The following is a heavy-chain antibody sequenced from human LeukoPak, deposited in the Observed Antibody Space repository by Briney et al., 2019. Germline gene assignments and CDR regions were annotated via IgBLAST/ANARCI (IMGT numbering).Heavy chain of an antibody. D-gene: IGHD1-14*01. V-gene: IGHV3-23*01. CDR2: ISGSGGTT. CDR1: GFTFNNYA. CDR3: AKVSGGGLYYDGMDV. J-gene: IGHJ6*02. Sequence: GGSLRLSCAASGFTFNNYAMNWVRQAPGKGLEWVSVISGSGGTTFYADSVKGRFTISRDSSKNTLYLQMNSLRAEDTAVYYCAKVSGGGLYYDGMDVWGQGTTVTVSS.